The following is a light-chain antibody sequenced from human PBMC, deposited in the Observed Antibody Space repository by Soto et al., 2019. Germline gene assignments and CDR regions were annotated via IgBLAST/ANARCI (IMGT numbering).Light chain of an antibody. CDR3: KAWGTCTLG. CDR1: SGHSSYA. Sequence: QPVLTQSPAASASLGASAKLTCALSSGHSSYAIAWHQQRPEKGPRYLMKLNSDGSHNKGDGIPDRFSGSSSGAERFLTISRLQSGDVAGYYCKAWGTCTLGFGGGTKLTVL. J-gene: IGLJ3*02. CDR2: LNSDGSH. V-gene: IGLV4-69*01.